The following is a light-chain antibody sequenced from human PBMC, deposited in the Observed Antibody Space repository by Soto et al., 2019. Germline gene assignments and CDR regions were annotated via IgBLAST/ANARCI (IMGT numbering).Light chain of an antibody. Sequence: EIVMTQSPATLSVSPGERATLSCRASQSVSKSLAWYQQKPGQAPRLLIFGASTRATGIPARFSGSGSETEFTLTISSLQSEDFAGYYCQQYNNWPPITFGQGTRLEIK. V-gene: IGKV3-15*01. CDR2: GAS. CDR3: QQYNNWPPIT. CDR1: QSVSKS. J-gene: IGKJ5*01.